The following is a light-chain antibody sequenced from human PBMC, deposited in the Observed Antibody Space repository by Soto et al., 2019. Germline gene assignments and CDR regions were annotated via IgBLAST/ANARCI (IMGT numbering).Light chain of an antibody. CDR2: LGS. J-gene: IGKJ1*01. V-gene: IGKV2-28*01. CDR3: MQALQTPPT. Sequence: DIVMTQSPLSLPVTPGEPASISCRSSQSLLHSNGYNYLDWYLQKPGQSPQLLIYLGSNRASGVHDRFSGSGSGTDFKPKISRVEAEDVGVYYGMQALQTPPTFGQGTKVEIK. CDR1: QSLLHSNGYNY.